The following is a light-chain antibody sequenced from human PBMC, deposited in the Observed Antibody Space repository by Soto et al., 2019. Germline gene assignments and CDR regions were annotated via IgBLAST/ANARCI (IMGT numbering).Light chain of an antibody. V-gene: IGKV3-15*01. J-gene: IGKJ1*01. CDR1: QSVSSK. CDR3: QQYGSSPPCT. Sequence: EIVMTQSPATLSVSPGAGATRSCKTSQSVSSKLAWYQQKPGQAPRLLIYGASTRATGIPARFSGSGSGTDFTLTISTLEPEDSAVYYCQQYGSSPPCTFGQGTKVDIK. CDR2: GAS.